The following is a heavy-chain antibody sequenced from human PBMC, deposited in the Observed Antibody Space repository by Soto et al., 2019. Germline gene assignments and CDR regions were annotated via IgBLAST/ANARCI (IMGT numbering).Heavy chain of an antibody. D-gene: IGHD1-1*01. CDR2: ISNDGRST. V-gene: IGHV3-48*02. J-gene: IGHJ4*02. CDR3: GKENCYKFDY. Sequence: GGSLRLSCAASGFPFRSYTLNWVRRAPGKGLEWISYISNDGRSTYYANSVKGRFTISRDNGRDSLSLQMSSLKDEDTAVYYYGKENCYKFDYWGQGPLVTVSS. CDR1: GFPFRSYT.